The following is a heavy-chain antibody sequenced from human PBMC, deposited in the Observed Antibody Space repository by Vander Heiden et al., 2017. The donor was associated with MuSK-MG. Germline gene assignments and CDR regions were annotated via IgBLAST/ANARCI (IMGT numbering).Heavy chain of an antibody. J-gene: IGHJ4*02. D-gene: IGHD1-1*01. CDR3: VGALEH. CDR1: ELTFNHYY. V-gene: IGHV3-11*01. CDR2: IGRSGNPI. Sequence: QVQLVESGGGLVKPGGSLRLSCAASELTFNHYYRNGCRQAPGKGLEWVLYIGRSGNPIYYSGSVKGRFTISRDNAKKSLYLQMNSLRVEDTAVYYCVGALEHWGQGALVTVSS.